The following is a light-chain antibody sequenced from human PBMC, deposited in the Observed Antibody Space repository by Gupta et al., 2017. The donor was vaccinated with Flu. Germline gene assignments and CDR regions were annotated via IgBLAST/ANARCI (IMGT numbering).Light chain of an antibody. V-gene: IGLV2-8*01. CDR3: SSDAGNTNRVV. CDR2: AVT. J-gene: IGLJ2*01. CDR1: TCDVGGYNY. Sequence: VTISCTGTTCDVGGYNYVSWYQHHPGKAPKLISDAVTERPSGVPNRFSCSKAGNTASPTVSGLQADEEADYFCSSDAGNTNRVVLGGGTKLTVL.